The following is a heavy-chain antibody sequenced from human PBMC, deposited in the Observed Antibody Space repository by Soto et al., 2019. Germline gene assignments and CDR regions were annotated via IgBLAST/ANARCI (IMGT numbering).Heavy chain of an antibody. Sequence: QVTLKESGPVLVKPTETLTLTCTVSGFALRNAGMGVIWIRQPPGKALEWLAHIFSHDGKYYSSSLNNRLTISKATSKSQVVLTLPNVDTVDTATYYCARAEDLSSVDYWGPGTLVTVSS. J-gene: IGHJ4*02. CDR3: ARAEDLSSVDY. V-gene: IGHV2-26*01. CDR1: GFALRNAGMG. CDR2: IFSHDGK.